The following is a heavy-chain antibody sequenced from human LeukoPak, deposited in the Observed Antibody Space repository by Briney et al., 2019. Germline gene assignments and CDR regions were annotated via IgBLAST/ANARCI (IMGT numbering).Heavy chain of an antibody. Sequence: SETLSPTCTVSGGSISSSSYYWGWIRQPPGKGLEWIGSIYYSGSTYYNPSLKSRVTMSVDTSKNQFSLKLSSVTAADTAVYYCARSYDSSGYPLYLAYWGQGTLVTVSS. CDR2: IYYSGST. D-gene: IGHD3-22*01. J-gene: IGHJ4*02. CDR3: ARSYDSSGYPLYLAY. V-gene: IGHV4-39*07. CDR1: GGSISSSSYY.